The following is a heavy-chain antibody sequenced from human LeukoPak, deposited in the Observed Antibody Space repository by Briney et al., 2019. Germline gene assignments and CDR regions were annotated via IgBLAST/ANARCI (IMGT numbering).Heavy chain of an antibody. J-gene: IGHJ1*01. D-gene: IGHD3-22*01. Sequence: ASVKVSCKASGGTFSSYAISWVRQAPGQGLEWMGGIIPIFGTANYAQKFQGRVTITADESTSTAYMELSSLRSEDTAVYYCARGGYYDSSGYPSAESFQHWGQGTLVTVSS. V-gene: IGHV1-69*13. CDR1: GGTFSSYA. CDR3: ARGGYYDSSGYPSAESFQH. CDR2: IIPIFGTA.